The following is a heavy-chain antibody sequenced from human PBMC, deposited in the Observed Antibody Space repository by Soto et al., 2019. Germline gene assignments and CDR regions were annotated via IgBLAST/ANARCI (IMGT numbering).Heavy chain of an antibody. J-gene: IGHJ6*02. D-gene: IGHD2-2*01. CDR2: IEPSDSYT. V-gene: IGHV5-10-1*01. Sequence: PGESLKISCKGSGYTFTRYWISWVRQMPGKGLEVMGRIEPSDSYTTYNPSFQGHVSISADKSISTAFLQWSSLQASDTAMYFCARLVVPGAPMDVWGQGTTVTVSS. CDR1: GYTFTRYW. CDR3: ARLVVPGAPMDV.